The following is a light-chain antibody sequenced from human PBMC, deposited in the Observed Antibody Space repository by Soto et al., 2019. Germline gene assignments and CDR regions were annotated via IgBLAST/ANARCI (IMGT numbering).Light chain of an antibody. Sequence: ENVLTQSPGTLSLSPGERGTLSCRASQSVSSNYLAWYQQKPGQAPRLLIYGASSRATGIPDRFSGSGSGTEFTLTISSLQSEDFAVYYCQQYNNWLTFGGGTKVDIK. CDR1: QSVSSN. V-gene: IGKV3D-15*01. CDR3: QQYNNWLT. CDR2: GAS. J-gene: IGKJ4*01.